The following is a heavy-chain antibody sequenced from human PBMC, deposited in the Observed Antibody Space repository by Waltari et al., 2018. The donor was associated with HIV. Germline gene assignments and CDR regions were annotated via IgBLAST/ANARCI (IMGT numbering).Heavy chain of an antibody. Sequence: QDQLIQSGPEVKEPGASLRVSCRPSGYNFIGHFLHWVRQAPGQGLEWMGDLNPRSGDTEYAQKFRGRVTLTGDTSVNTAYLDLKGLRFDDTATYFCHRPWDSDHWGSDLWGQGTLVIVS. CDR3: HRPWDSDHWGSDL. CDR2: LNPRSGDT. D-gene: IGHD3-16*01. V-gene: IGHV1-2*02. J-gene: IGHJ4*01. CDR1: GYNFIGHF.